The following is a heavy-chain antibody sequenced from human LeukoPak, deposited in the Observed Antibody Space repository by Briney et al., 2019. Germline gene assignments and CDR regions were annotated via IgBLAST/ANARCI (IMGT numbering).Heavy chain of an antibody. CDR2: INPSGGST. Sequence: GASVKVSCKASGYTFTSYYMHWVRQAPGQGLEWMGIINPSGGSTSYAQKFQGRVTMTRDTSTSTVYMELSSLRSEDMAVYYCARTGLNYHSSGYYGYWGQGTLVTVSS. CDR3: ARTGLNYHSSGYYGY. CDR1: GYTFTSYY. J-gene: IGHJ4*02. V-gene: IGHV1-46*01. D-gene: IGHD3-22*01.